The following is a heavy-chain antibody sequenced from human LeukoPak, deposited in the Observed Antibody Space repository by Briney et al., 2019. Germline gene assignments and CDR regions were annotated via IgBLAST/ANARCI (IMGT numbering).Heavy chain of an antibody. CDR2: IYTSGST. CDR1: GGSISSYY. CDR3: ARDSWSGYSLYYYYYYMDV. D-gene: IGHD3-3*01. Sequence: SETLSLTCTVSGGSISSYYWSWIRQPAGKGLEWIGRIYTSGSTNYNPSLKSRVTMSVDTSKNQFSLKLSSVTAADTAVYYCARDSWSGYSLYYYYYYMDVWGKGTTVTVSS. V-gene: IGHV4-4*07. J-gene: IGHJ6*03.